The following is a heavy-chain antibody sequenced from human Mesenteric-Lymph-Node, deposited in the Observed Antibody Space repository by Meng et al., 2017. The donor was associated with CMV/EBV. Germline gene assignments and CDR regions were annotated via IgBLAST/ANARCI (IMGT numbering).Heavy chain of an antibody. V-gene: IGHV3-66*03. CDR1: GFPVISNF. Sequence: GESLKISCAASGFPVISNFMSWVRQAPGKGLEWVSVIYSCGSTYYADSVKGRFTISRDHSKNTLYLQMNNLRAEDTAVYYCARDSVSSCRNFYYYYGMDVWGQGTTVTRLL. D-gene: IGHD6-13*01. CDR3: ARDSVSSCRNFYYYYGMDV. J-gene: IGHJ6*02. CDR2: IYSCGST.